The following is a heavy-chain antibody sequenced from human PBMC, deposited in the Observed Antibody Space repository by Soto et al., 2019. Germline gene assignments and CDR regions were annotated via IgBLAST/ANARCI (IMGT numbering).Heavy chain of an antibody. V-gene: IGHV1-18*01. CDR3: ARDRPGYSYGAYFDY. J-gene: IGHJ4*02. CDR1: GYTFTNFC. Sequence: ASVKVSCKASGYTFTNFCISWVRHAPGQGLGWMGWISAYNGNTNSAQKFQDRVTMTTDTSTSTAYMELRSLRFEDTAVYYCARDRPGYSYGAYFDYWGQGTLVTVSS. CDR2: ISAYNGNT. D-gene: IGHD5-18*01.